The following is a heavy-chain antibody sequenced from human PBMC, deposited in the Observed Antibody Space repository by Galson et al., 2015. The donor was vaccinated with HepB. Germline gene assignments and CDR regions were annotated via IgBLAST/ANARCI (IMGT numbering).Heavy chain of an antibody. CDR1: GGSISSYY. CDR2: SFYSGST. V-gene: IGHV4-59*01. Sequence: ETLSLTCTVSGGSISSYYWSWIRQPPGKGLEWIGYSFYSGSTKYNPSLKSRVTISVDTSKNQFSLKVSSVSAADTAVYYCASSSGWYWSYFDNWGQGTLVTVSS. CDR3: ASSSGWYWSYFDN. J-gene: IGHJ4*02. D-gene: IGHD6-19*01.